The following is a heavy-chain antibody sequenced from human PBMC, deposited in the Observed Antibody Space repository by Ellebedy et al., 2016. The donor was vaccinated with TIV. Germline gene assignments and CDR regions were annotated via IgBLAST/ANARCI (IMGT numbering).Heavy chain of an antibody. CDR1: GVTFSSYS. CDR2: IKQDGSEK. Sequence: PGESLKISCAASGVTFSSYSMTWVRQPPGRGLEWVANIKQDGSEKYYVDYVKGRFTISRDNAKNSLYLQMNSLRAEDTAVYYGVVPPGYWGQGTLVTVSS. V-gene: IGHV3-7*03. J-gene: IGHJ4*02. CDR3: VVPPGY.